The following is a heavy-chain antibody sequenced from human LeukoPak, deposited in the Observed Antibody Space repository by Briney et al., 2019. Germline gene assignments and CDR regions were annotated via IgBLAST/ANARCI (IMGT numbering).Heavy chain of an antibody. J-gene: IGHJ4*02. CDR1: GFTFSSYS. CDR2: ISGSGGST. V-gene: IGHV3-23*01. Sequence: GGSLRLSCAASGFTFSSYSMMWVRQAPGKGLEWVSVISGSGGSTYYADSVKGRFTISRDNSKNTLYLRMNSLRAEGTALYYCSKGAHNSGWYSPFDYWGQGTLVTVSS. CDR3: SKGAHNSGWYSPFDY. D-gene: IGHD6-19*01.